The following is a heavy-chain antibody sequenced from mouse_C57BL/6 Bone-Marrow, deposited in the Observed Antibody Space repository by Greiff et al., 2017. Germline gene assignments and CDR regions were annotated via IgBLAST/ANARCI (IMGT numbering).Heavy chain of an antibody. CDR1: GYTFTSYW. Sequence: VQLQQSGAELAKPGASVKLSCTASGYTFTSYWMHWVPQRPGQGLEWIGYINPSSGYTKYTQKFKDKGTLTANNSSSTAYMQLSILTYEDSAVYYCARGDYCGRETAWFAYWGQGTLVTVSA. J-gene: IGHJ3*01. CDR3: ARGDYCGRETAWFAY. CDR2: INPSSGYT. V-gene: IGHV1-7*01. D-gene: IGHD1-1*01.